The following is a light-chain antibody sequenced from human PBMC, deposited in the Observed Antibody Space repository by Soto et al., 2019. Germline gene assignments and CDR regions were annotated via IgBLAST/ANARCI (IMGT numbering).Light chain of an antibody. J-gene: IGKJ5*01. CDR3: QQRSNWPPAIT. Sequence: EIVLTQSPATRSLSPGERATLSCRASQSVSSYLAWYQQKPGQAPRLLIYDASNRATGIPARFSGSGSGTDFTLTISSLEPEDFPVYYCQQRSNWPPAITFGQGTRLEIK. CDR2: DAS. CDR1: QSVSSY. V-gene: IGKV3-11*01.